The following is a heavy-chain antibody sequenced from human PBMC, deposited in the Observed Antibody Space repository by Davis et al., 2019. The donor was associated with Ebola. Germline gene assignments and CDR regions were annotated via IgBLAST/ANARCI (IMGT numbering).Heavy chain of an antibody. J-gene: IGHJ4*02. CDR1: GFTFSDYY. CDR3: TAGTGRTDFDY. Sequence: GESLKISCAASGFTFSDYYMSWIRQAPGKGLEWVARIKSKSDIGTRDFAASVRGRFVISRDDSKDTVYLQMNSLKTEDTGVYYCTAGTGRTDFDYWGQGTLVTVSS. D-gene: IGHD3/OR15-3a*01. CDR2: IKSKSDIGTR. V-gene: IGHV3-15*01.